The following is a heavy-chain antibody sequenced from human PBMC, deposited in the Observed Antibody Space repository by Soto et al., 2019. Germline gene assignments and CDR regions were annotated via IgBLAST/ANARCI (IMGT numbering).Heavy chain of an antibody. J-gene: IGHJ4*02. CDR2: IIPILGIA. CDR1: GGTFSSYT. V-gene: IGHV1-69*02. D-gene: IGHD2-15*01. Sequence: SVKISCKASGGTFSSYTISWVRQAPGQGLEWMGRIIPILGIANYAQKFQGRVTITADKSTSTAYMELSSLRSEDTAVYYCARALVVAATKEFDYWGQGTLVTVSS. CDR3: ARALVVAATKEFDY.